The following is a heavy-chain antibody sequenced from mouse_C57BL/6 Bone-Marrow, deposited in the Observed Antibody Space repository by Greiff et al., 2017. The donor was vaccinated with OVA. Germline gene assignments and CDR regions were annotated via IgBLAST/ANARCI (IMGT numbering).Heavy chain of an antibody. V-gene: IGHV5-9-1*02. D-gene: IGHD1-1*01. Sequence: EVKVVESGEGLVKPGGSLKLSCAASGFTFSSYAMSWVRQTPEKRLEWVAYISSGGDYIYYADTVKGRFTISRDNARNTLYLQMSSLKSEDTAMYYCTRLPIYYYGSRESYFDYWGQGTTLTVSS. J-gene: IGHJ2*01. CDR3: TRLPIYYYGSRESYFDY. CDR1: GFTFSSYA. CDR2: ISSGGDYI.